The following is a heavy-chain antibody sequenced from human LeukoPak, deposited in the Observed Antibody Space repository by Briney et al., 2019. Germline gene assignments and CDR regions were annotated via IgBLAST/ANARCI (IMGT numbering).Heavy chain of an antibody. CDR1: GYTFTSYG. J-gene: IGHJ5*02. Sequence: ASVKVSCKASGYTFTSYGISWVRQAPGQGLEWMGWINPKNGGANYAPRFQGRVTMTRDRSISTVYMELTGLTSGDTAVYYCARASFWESPINWFDPWGQGTLVTVSS. D-gene: IGHD3-16*01. CDR2: INPKNGGA. CDR3: ARASFWESPINWFDP. V-gene: IGHV1-2*07.